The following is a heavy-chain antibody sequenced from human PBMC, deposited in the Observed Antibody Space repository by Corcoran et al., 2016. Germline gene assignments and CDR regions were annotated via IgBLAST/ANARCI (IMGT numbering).Heavy chain of an antibody. Sequence: QVQLVQSGAEVKKPGASVKVSCQASGYTFTGYYIHWVRQAPGQGLEWMGWINPNSGGTNYGQKVQGRVTMTRDTSISTAYMELSRLTSDDTALYYCARETPRDGGHEVDSWGQGTLVTVSS. V-gene: IGHV1-2*02. J-gene: IGHJ4*02. CDR3: ARETPRDGGHEVDS. CDR1: GYTFTGYY. CDR2: INPNSGGT.